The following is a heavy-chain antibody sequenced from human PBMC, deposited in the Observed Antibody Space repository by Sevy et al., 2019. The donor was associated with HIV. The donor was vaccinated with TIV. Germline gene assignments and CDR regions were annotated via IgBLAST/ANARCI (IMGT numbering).Heavy chain of an antibody. CDR1: GYIFSDYW. CDR3: ARGGSDGNY. D-gene: IGHD5-12*01. V-gene: IGHV1-2*02. Sequence: ASVKVSCKASGYIFSDYWIYWVRQAPGHGFEWMGWINPASGATVSGQKFQGRVAMTSDTSINTAYMELYRLTSDDTAVYYCARGGSDGNYWGQGSLVTVSS. J-gene: IGHJ4*02. CDR2: INPASGAT.